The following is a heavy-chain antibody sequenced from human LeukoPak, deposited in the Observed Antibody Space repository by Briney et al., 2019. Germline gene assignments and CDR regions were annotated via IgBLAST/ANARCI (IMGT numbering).Heavy chain of an antibody. CDR2: IFYSGIT. D-gene: IGHD2/OR15-2a*01. J-gene: IGHJ4*02. CDR1: GGSISGTLYY. CDR3: ARVIVVTSTDYFDS. Sequence: SETLSLTCTVSGGSISGTLYYWGWIRQPPGKGLEWIGSIFYSGITYYNPSLQSRVTISVDASKSQFSLHLSSVTAADTALYYCARVIVVTSTDYFDSWGQGTLVTVSS. V-gene: IGHV4-39*01.